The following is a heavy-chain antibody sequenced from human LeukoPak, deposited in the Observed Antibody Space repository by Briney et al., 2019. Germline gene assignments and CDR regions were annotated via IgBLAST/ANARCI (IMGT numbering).Heavy chain of an antibody. CDR3: ARGHSPVTTKVSYFQH. D-gene: IGHD4-17*01. Sequence: SETLSLTCAVYGGSFSGYYWSWIRQPPGKGLEWIGEINHSGSTNYNPSLKSRVTILVDTSKNQFSLKLSSVTAADTAVYYCARGHSPVTTKVSYFQHWGQGTLVTVST. V-gene: IGHV4-34*01. CDR1: GGSFSGYY. J-gene: IGHJ1*01. CDR2: INHSGST.